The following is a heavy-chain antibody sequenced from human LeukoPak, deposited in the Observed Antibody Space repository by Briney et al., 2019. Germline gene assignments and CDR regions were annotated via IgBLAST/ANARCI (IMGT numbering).Heavy chain of an antibody. J-gene: IGHJ5*02. CDR1: GGTFSSYA. Sequence: ASVKVSCKASGGTFSSYAISWVRQAPGQGLEWMGRINPNSGGTNYAQKFQGRVTMTRDTSISTAYMELSRLRSDDTAVYYCAREGGFDSSGYYSNWFDPWGQGTLVTVSS. V-gene: IGHV1-2*06. CDR2: INPNSGGT. CDR3: AREGGFDSSGYYSNWFDP. D-gene: IGHD3-22*01.